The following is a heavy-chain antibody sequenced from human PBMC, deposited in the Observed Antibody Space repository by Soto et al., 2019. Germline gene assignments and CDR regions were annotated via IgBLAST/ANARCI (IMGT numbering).Heavy chain of an antibody. CDR1: GGTFSSYA. Sequence: SVKVSCKASGGTFSSYAISWVRQAPGQGLEWMGGIIPMFGTANYAQKFQGRVMITADESTSTAYMELSSLRSEDTAVYYCACSRPSYYYDSSGYSYYFDYWGQ. CDR2: IIPMFGTA. J-gene: IGHJ4*01. V-gene: IGHV1-69*13. CDR3: ACSRPSYYYDSSGYSYYFDY. D-gene: IGHD3-22*01.